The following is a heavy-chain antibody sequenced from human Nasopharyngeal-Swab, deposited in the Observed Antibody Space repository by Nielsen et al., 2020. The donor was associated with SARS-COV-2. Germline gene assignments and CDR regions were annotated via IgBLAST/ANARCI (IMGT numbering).Heavy chain of an antibody. J-gene: IGHJ4*02. Sequence: GGSLRLSCELSGFSATYNYMSWVRQAPGKGLEWVAVIYSRGETHYTDSVRGRFTISRDNSKNMVNLQLNSLRAEDTAVYYCARMDFIASRDYWGQGTLVTVSS. D-gene: IGHD6-13*01. CDR2: IYSRGET. CDR3: ARMDFIASRDY. V-gene: IGHV3-53*01. CDR1: GFSATYNY.